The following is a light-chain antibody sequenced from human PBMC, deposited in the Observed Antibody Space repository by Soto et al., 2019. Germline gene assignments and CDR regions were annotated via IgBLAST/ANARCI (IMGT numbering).Light chain of an antibody. V-gene: IGKV3-20*01. Sequence: EIVMTQSPATLSVSPGERATLSCRASQSVSGYLVWYQQKPGQAPRLLIYGASSRATGIPDRFSGSGSGTDFTLTISRLEPEDFAVYYCQQYGSSPKTFGQGTKVDIK. CDR1: QSVSGY. CDR3: QQYGSSPKT. CDR2: GAS. J-gene: IGKJ1*01.